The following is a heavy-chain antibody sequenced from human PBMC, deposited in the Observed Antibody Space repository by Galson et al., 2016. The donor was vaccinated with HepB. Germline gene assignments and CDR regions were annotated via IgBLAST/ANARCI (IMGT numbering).Heavy chain of an antibody. Sequence: PALVKPTQTLTLTCTFSGFSLSISGLAVGWIRQPPGKALEWLALIYWDGDKRYSPSLKSRLTITKDTSKNQVVLTMTNMDPLDTATYFCAHRRGNTWYGWFDPWGQGTLVTVSS. J-gene: IGHJ5*02. V-gene: IGHV2-5*02. CDR2: IYWDGDK. D-gene: IGHD6-13*01. CDR3: AHRRGNTWYGWFDP. CDR1: GFSLSISGLA.